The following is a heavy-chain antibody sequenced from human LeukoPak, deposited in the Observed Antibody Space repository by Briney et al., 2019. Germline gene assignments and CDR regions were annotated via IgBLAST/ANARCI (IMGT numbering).Heavy chain of an antibody. J-gene: IGHJ5*02. Sequence: RGCRRLSCAADGFTLATICISCVSQAPGKGLEWVSRISAGGDNTYYADSVKGRFTSSRDNSKTTLHLQMRSLRAEDTAVYYCARLRGSSVYYFDNCFDPWGQGTLVTVSS. V-gene: IGHV3-23*01. CDR1: GFTLATIC. D-gene: IGHD3-22*01. CDR3: ARLRGSSVYYFDNCFDP. CDR2: ISAGGDNT.